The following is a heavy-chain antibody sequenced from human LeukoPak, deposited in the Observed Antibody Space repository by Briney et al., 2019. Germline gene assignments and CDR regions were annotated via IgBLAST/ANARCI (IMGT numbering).Heavy chain of an antibody. D-gene: IGHD6-13*01. J-gene: IGHJ4*02. CDR2: INQDGSEK. CDR1: GFTFSSYA. Sequence: PGGSLRLSCAASGFTFSSYAMSWVRQAPGKGLEWVANINQDGSEKYYVDSLRGRFTISRDNAKNSLYLQMNSLRAEDTAVYCCARDPAADIDYWGQGTLVTVSS. V-gene: IGHV3-7*01. CDR3: ARDPAADIDY.